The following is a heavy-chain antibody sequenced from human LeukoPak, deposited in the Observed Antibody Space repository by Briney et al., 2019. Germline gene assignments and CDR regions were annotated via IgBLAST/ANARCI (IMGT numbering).Heavy chain of an antibody. CDR2: ICSDGNNK. J-gene: IGHJ4*02. D-gene: IGHD3-22*01. Sequence: PGGSLRLSCAASGFTFSRYGMHWVRQAPGKGLEWVAVICSDGNNKEHGDSVKGRFTISRDNSKNTLYLQMNSLRAEDTAVYYCARDYNYYHSSRYWYYFDYWGQGTLVTVSS. CDR3: ARDYNYYHSSRYWYYFDY. CDR1: GFTFSRYG. V-gene: IGHV3-33*01.